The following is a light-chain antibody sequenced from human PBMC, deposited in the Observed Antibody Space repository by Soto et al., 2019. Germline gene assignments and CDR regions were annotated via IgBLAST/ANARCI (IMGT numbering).Light chain of an antibody. Sequence: ETVLTQSPATLSLSPGERATLSCRASQTIRSNYLAWYRQTPGQAPRLLIYGASNRATGIADRFSGSGSGTDFTLIISRLEPEDFELYYCQQYGSSPWTFGQGTKLEIK. CDR3: QQYGSSPWT. V-gene: IGKV3-20*01. CDR2: GAS. J-gene: IGKJ1*01. CDR1: QTIRSNY.